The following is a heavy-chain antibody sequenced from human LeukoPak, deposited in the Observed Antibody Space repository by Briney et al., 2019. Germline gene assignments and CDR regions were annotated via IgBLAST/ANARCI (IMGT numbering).Heavy chain of an antibody. J-gene: IGHJ5*02. CDR1: GFTFSSYS. Sequence: PGGSLRLSCAASGFTFSSYSMNWVRQAPGKGLEWVSSISSSSSYIYYADSVKGRFTISRDNSKNTLYLQMNSLRAEDTAIYYCSKDPWRSSGSWGQGTLVTVSS. CDR2: ISSSSSYI. D-gene: IGHD3-22*01. CDR3: SKDPWRSSGS. V-gene: IGHV3-21*04.